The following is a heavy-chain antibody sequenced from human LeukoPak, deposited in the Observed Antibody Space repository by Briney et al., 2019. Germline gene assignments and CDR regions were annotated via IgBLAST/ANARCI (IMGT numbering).Heavy chain of an antibody. CDR1: GFSFTNAW. CDR2: IKQDGSEK. D-gene: IGHD3-10*02. V-gene: IGHV3-7*01. Sequence: GGSLRLSCAASGFSFTNAWMSWVRQAPGKGLEWVANIKQDGSEKYYVDSVKGRFTISRDNAKNSLYLQMNSLRAEDTAVYYCARDVEMFGELYPTIDYWGQGTLVTVSS. CDR3: ARDVEMFGELYPTIDY. J-gene: IGHJ4*02.